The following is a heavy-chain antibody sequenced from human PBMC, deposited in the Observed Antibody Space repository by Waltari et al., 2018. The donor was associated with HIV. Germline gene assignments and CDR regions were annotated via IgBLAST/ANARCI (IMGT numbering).Heavy chain of an antibody. Sequence: EVQLVESGGVLVQPGGSLRLSCAASVFTVRDLSIIWVRPAPGKGLQWVSVLYTEGRTQYMDSVKGRFTIFRDDSKNTLYLQMNSLRVDDTAIYYCARMKRSYGSGQSRYFYFGMDVWGQGTTVIISS. CDR3: ARMKRSYGSGQSRYFYFGMDV. J-gene: IGHJ6*02. CDR2: LYTEGRT. CDR1: VFTVRDLS. D-gene: IGHD3-10*01. V-gene: IGHV3-53*01.